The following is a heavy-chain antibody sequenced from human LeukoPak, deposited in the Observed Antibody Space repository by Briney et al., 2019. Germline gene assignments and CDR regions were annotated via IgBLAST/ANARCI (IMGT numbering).Heavy chain of an antibody. CDR1: GFTFSNYA. CDR2: ISSSGSTI. Sequence: PGGSLRLSCAASGFTFSNYAMSWVRQAPGKGLEWVSYISSSGSTIYYADSVKGRFTISRDNAKNSLYLQMNSLRAEDTAFYYCARDLRTGYTYGYPLDYWGQGTLVTVSS. V-gene: IGHV3-48*03. CDR3: ARDLRTGYTYGYPLDY. D-gene: IGHD5-18*01. J-gene: IGHJ4*02.